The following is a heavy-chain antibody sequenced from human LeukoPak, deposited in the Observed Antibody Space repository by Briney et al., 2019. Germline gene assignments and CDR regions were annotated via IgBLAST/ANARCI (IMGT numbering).Heavy chain of an antibody. CDR3: AKGSRTAVAGFH. D-gene: IGHD6-19*01. CDR2: IWYDGSNK. CDR1: GFTFSSYG. Sequence: TGGSLRLSCAASGFTFSSYGMHWVRQAPGKGLEWVAVIWYDGSNKYYADSVKGRFTISRDNSKNTLYLQMNSLRAEDTAVYYCAKGSRTAVAGFHWGQGTLVTVSS. V-gene: IGHV3-33*06. J-gene: IGHJ4*02.